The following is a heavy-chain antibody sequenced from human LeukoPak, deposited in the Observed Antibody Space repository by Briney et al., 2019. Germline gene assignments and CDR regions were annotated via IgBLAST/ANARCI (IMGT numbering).Heavy chain of an antibody. CDR1: GFTVSSNY. V-gene: IGHV3-66*01. J-gene: IGHJ4*02. CDR2: IYSCGST. D-gene: IGHD6-13*01. CDR3: ARSADSSSWLDY. Sequence: GGSLRLSCAASGFTVSSNYMSWVRQAPGKGLEWVSVIYSCGSTYYADSVKGRFTISRDNSKNTLYLQMNSLRAEDTAVYYCARSADSSSWLDYWGQGTLVTVSS.